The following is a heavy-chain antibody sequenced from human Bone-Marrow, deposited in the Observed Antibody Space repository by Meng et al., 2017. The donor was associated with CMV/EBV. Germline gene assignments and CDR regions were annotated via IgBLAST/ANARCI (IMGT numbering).Heavy chain of an antibody. CDR1: GYSFTSYW. CDR3: ARNRYDSSGYYSIGGHWYFDL. D-gene: IGHD3-22*01. CDR2: IYPGDSDT. V-gene: IGHV5-51*01. Sequence: KVSCKGSGYSFTSYWIGWVRQMPGKGLEWMGIIYPGDSDTRYSPSFQGQVTISADKSISTAYLQWSSLKASDTAMYYCARNRYDSSGYYSIGGHWYFDLWGRGNLVTVAS. J-gene: IGHJ2*01.